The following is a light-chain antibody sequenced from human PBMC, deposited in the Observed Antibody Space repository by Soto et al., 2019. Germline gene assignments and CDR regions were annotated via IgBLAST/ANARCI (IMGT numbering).Light chain of an antibody. CDR3: QQLNSYPLT. CDR1: QGISSY. V-gene: IGKV1-9*01. Sequence: DIQLTQSPSILSASVGDRVTITCPASQGISSYLAWYQQKPGKAPKLLIYAASTLQSGVPSRFSGSGSGTECTLTISSLQPEDFATYYCQQLNSYPLTFGGGTRLEIK. J-gene: IGKJ5*01. CDR2: AAS.